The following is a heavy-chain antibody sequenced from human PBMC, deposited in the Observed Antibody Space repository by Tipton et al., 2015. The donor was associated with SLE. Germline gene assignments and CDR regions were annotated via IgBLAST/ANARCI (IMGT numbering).Heavy chain of an antibody. D-gene: IGHD6-6*01. CDR2: ISSGGGDT. Sequence: SLRLSCAASGFTFNNYAISWVRQALGKGLEWVSGISSGGGDTYYADSVRGRFTISRDNSKDTLYLQMNSLRAEDTAVYYCAKPAYGSSSPDFWGQGTLVTVSS. V-gene: IGHV3-23*01. J-gene: IGHJ4*02. CDR3: AKPAYGSSSPDF. CDR1: GFTFNNYA.